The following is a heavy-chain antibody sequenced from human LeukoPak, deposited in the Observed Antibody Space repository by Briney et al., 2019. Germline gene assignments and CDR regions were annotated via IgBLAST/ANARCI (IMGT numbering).Heavy chain of an antibody. CDR2: IYYSGST. CDR3: ARGQYSSSWYVAYYYYGMDV. CDR1: GGSISSYY. D-gene: IGHD6-13*01. V-gene: IGHV4-59*01. Sequence: SETLSLTCTVSGGSISSYYWSWIRQPPGKGLEWIGYIYYSGSTNYNPSLKSRVTISVDTSKNQFSLKLSPVTAADTAVYYCARGQYSSSWYVAYYYYGMDVWGQGTTVTVSS. J-gene: IGHJ6*02.